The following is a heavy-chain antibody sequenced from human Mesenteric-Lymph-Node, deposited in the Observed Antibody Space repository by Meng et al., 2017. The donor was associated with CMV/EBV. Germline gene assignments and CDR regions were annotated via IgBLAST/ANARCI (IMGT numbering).Heavy chain of an antibody. Sequence: GGTFNMFSVSWVRQAPGQGLEWMGGLIPIFGTPNYPQKFQGRVTITTDTSTNTVYVELRGLKSEDTATYYCARDRRGRSNWEYYFDFWGQGTLVTVSS. CDR1: GGTFNMFS. CDR3: ARDRRGRSNWEYYFDF. V-gene: IGHV1-69*05. J-gene: IGHJ4*02. D-gene: IGHD6-13*01. CDR2: LIPIFGTP.